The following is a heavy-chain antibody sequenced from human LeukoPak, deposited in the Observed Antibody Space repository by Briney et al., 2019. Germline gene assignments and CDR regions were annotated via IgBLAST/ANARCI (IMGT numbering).Heavy chain of an antibody. CDR3: ARDLSMVRGVTPYFDY. CDR2: ISYDGSNK. CDR1: GFTFSSYG. D-gene: IGHD3-10*01. J-gene: IGHJ4*02. Sequence: GRSLRLSCAASGFTFSSYGMHWVRQAPGKGLEWVAVISYDGSNKYYADSVKGRFTISRDNAKNSLYLQMNSLRAEDTAVYYCARDLSMVRGVTPYFDYWGQGTLVTVSS. V-gene: IGHV3-30*03.